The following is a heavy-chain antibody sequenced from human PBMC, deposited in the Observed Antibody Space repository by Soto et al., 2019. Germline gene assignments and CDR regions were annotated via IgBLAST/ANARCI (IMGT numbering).Heavy chain of an antibody. D-gene: IGHD2-2*01. CDR3: ARRSVGYCISTSCYGLYGMDV. Sequence: SETLSLTCTVSGGSISSSSYYWGWIRQPPGKGLEWIGSIYYSGSTYYNPSLKSRVTISVDTSKNQFSLKLSSVTAADTAVYYCARRSVGYCISTSCYGLYGMDVWGQGTTVTVS. CDR2: IYYSGST. CDR1: GGSISSSSYY. J-gene: IGHJ6*02. V-gene: IGHV4-39*01.